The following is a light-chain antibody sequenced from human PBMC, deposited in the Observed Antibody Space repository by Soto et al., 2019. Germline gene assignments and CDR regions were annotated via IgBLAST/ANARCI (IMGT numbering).Light chain of an antibody. V-gene: IGLV2-14*02. CDR2: EDT. Sequence: QSALTQPASVSGSPGQSITISCTGSSSDVGSFYLVSWYQQYPGKAPKLMIYEDTKRPSGVSSRFSGSKSGNTASLTISGLQAEDEADYYCCPYTRTSAYVFGSGTKVTVL. CDR3: CPYTRTSAYV. J-gene: IGLJ1*01. CDR1: SSDVGSFYL.